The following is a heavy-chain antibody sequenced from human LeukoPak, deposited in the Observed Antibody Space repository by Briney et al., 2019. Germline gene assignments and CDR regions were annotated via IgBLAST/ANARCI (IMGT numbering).Heavy chain of an antibody. V-gene: IGHV4-59*08. CDR1: GGSISGYY. J-gene: IGHJ5*02. Sequence: SETLSLTCTVSGGSISGYYWSWIRQPPGKGLEWIGYIYYSGSTNYNPSLKSRLTMSVDTSKNQFSLKLRAVTAADTAIYYCARPFVVRGFDPWGQGTLVTVSS. CDR2: IYYSGST. CDR3: ARPFVVRGFDP. D-gene: IGHD3-10*01.